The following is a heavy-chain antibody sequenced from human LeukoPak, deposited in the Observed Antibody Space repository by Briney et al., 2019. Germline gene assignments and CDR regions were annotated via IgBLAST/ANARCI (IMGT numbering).Heavy chain of an antibody. CDR2: INPNSGGT. CDR1: GYTFTGYY. D-gene: IGHD6-13*01. Sequence: EASVKVSCKASGYTFTGYYMHWVRQAPGQGPEWVGWINPNSGGTNYAQKFQGRVTMTRDTSIGTAHMELSRLRSDDTAVYYCARVRLYSSSFNWFDPWGQGTLVTVSS. V-gene: IGHV1-2*02. CDR3: ARVRLYSSSFNWFDP. J-gene: IGHJ5*02.